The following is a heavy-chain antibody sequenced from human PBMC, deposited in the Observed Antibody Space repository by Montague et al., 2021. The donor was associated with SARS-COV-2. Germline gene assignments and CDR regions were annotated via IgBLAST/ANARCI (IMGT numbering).Heavy chain of an antibody. V-gene: IGHV3-23*01. CDR3: AKDLTGGGELQGLFDY. CDR1: RFTFSSYA. J-gene: IGHJ4*02. CDR2: ISGSGGSR. D-gene: IGHD1-14*01. Sequence: SLRLSCLASRFTFSSYAMSWVRQAPGKGLEWVSAISGSGGSRYSXGSLRGRFTISRDNSKNTLYLQLNSLRAEDTAVYYCAKDLTGGGELQGLFDYWGQGTLVTVSS.